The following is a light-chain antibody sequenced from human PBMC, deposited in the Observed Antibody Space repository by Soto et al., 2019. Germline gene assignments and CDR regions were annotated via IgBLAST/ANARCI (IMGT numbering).Light chain of an antibody. CDR2: DAS. Sequence: DIPLTQSPSTLSASVGDRVTITCRASQTISHWLAWYQQKPGKAPKLLIFDASNLENGVPSRFSDSGSGTEFTLTITGLQPDDFATYYCQQYNTYWTFGQGTKVEI. V-gene: IGKV1-5*01. CDR1: QTISHW. J-gene: IGKJ1*01. CDR3: QQYNTYWT.